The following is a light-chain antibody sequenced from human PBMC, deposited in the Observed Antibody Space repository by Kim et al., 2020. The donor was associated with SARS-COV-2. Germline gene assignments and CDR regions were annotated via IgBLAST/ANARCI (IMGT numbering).Light chain of an antibody. CDR3: QSADSSGTYFVV. Sequence: PGQTARITCSGDALPKQYAYWYQQKPGQAPVLVIYKDSERPSGIPERFSGSSSGTTVTLTISGVQAEDEADYYCQSADSSGTYFVVFGGGTKLTVL. J-gene: IGLJ2*01. V-gene: IGLV3-25*03. CDR2: KDS. CDR1: ALPKQY.